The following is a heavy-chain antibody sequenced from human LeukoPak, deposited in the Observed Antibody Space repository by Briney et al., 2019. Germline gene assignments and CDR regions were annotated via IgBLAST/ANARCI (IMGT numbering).Heavy chain of an antibody. CDR2: INHSGNT. CDR3: ARGYSGYNYVY. CDR1: GESFSNYY. V-gene: IGHV4-34*01. J-gene: IGHJ4*02. Sequence: SETLSLTCAVYGESFSNYYWSWIRQPPGKGLEWIGEINHSGNTNYNPSLKSRVTISVDTSKNQFSLKLSSVTAADTAVYYCARGYSGYNYVYWGQGTLVTVSS. D-gene: IGHD5-12*01.